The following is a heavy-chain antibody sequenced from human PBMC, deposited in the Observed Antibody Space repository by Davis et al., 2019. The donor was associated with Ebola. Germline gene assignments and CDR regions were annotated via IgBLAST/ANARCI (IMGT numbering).Heavy chain of an antibody. D-gene: IGHD2-21*02. V-gene: IGHV3-21*01. J-gene: IGHJ2*01. Sequence: GGSLRLSCAGSGFTFGNYAMTWARQAPGKGLEWVSFISSSSNYIYYADSVKGRFTVSRDNAKNSLYLQMNSLRAEDTAVYYCVRDPALVVTGGGWFFGLWGRGTLVTVSS. CDR1: GFTFGNYA. CDR2: ISSSSNYI. CDR3: VRDPALVVTGGGWFFGL.